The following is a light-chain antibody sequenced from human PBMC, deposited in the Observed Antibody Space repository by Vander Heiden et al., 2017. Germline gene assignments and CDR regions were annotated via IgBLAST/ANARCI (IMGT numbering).Light chain of an antibody. CDR1: QSVSSY. Sequence: DIVLTQSPATLSLSPGERATLSCRASQSVSSYLAWYQQKPGQAPSLLIYDASNRATGIPARFSGSGSGTDFTLTISSLEPEDFAVYYCQHRSNWPLTFGPGTKVDIK. J-gene: IGKJ3*01. CDR3: QHRSNWPLT. V-gene: IGKV3-11*01. CDR2: DAS.